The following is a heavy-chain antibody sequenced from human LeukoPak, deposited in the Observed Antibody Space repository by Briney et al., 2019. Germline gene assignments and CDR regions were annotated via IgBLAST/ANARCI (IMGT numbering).Heavy chain of an antibody. Sequence: GGSLRLSCGASGFTFSDSYMSWIRQAPGKGLEWVSSITSSSSYIYYADSVKGRFTISRDNAKNSLCLQMNSLRAEDTAVYYCARHVVAVGFDYWGQGTLVTVSS. CDR3: ARHVVAVGFDY. CDR1: GFTFSDSY. CDR2: ITSSSSYI. D-gene: IGHD3-22*01. V-gene: IGHV3-11*06. J-gene: IGHJ4*02.